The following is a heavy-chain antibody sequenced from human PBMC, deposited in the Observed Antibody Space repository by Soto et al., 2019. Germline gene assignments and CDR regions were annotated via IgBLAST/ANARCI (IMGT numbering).Heavy chain of an antibody. Sequence: SETLSLTCAVYGGSFSGYYWSWIRQPPGKGLEWIGEINHSGSTNYNPSLKSRVTISVDTSKNQFSLKLSSVTAADTAVYYCARGSSYYYDSSGYYEWFDPWGQGTLVTVSS. V-gene: IGHV4-34*01. D-gene: IGHD3-22*01. CDR1: GGSFSGYY. CDR2: INHSGST. CDR3: ARGSSYYYDSSGYYEWFDP. J-gene: IGHJ5*02.